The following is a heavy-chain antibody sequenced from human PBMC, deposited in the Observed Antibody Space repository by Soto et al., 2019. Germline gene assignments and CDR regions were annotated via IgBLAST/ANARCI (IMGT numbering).Heavy chain of an antibody. CDR1: GFTFSSYG. D-gene: IGHD2-15*01. V-gene: IGHV3-30*03. J-gene: IGHJ6*02. CDR3: ARDPWDIVVVVAAYYGMDV. CDR2: ISYDGSNK. Sequence: PGGSLRLSCAASGFTFSSYGMHWVRQAPGKGLEWVAVISYDGSNKYYADSVKGRFTISRDNSKNTLYLQMNSLRAEDTAVYYCARDPWDIVVVVAAYYGMDVWGQGTTVTVSS.